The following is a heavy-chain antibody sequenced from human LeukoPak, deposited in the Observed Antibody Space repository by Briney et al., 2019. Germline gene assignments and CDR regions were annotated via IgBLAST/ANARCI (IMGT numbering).Heavy chain of an antibody. CDR2: MYHSGNT. J-gene: IGHJ4*02. CDR1: GYSISSGYY. V-gene: IGHV4-38-2*02. D-gene: IGHD6-13*01. Sequence: SETLSLTCAVSGYSISSGYYWGWIRQPPGKGLDWIVSMYHSGNTYYNPSLKSRVTISVDTSKNQFSLRLSSVTAADTAVYYCARDYGGGWYQIDYWGQGTLVTVSS. CDR3: ARDYGGGWYQIDY.